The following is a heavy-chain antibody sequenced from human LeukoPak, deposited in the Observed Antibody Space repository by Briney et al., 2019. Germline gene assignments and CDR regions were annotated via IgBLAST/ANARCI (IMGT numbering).Heavy chain of an antibody. J-gene: IGHJ4*02. V-gene: IGHV1-18*01. CDR3: VLNLHYYDSSGYYQDY. D-gene: IGHD3-22*01. Sequence: ASVKVSCKASGYTFTSYGISWVRQAPGQGLEWMGWISAYNGNTNYAQKLQGRVTMTTDTSTSTAYMELRSLRSDDTAVYYCVLNLHYYDSSGYYQDYWGQGTLVTVSS. CDR2: ISAYNGNT. CDR1: GYTFTSYG.